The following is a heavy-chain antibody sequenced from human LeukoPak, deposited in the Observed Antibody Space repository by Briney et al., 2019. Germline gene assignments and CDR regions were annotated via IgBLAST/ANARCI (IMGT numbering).Heavy chain of an antibody. V-gene: IGHV1-3*01. D-gene: IGHD6-19*01. J-gene: IGHJ6*02. CDR3: ARAVAGTLDYYYGMDV. CDR1: GYTFTSYA. CDR2: INAGNGNT. Sequence: ASVKVSCTASGYTFTSYAMHWVRQAPGQRLEWMGWINAGNGNTKYSQKFQGRVTITRDTSASTAYMELSSLRSEDTAVYYCARAVAGTLDYYYGMDVWGQGTTVTVSS.